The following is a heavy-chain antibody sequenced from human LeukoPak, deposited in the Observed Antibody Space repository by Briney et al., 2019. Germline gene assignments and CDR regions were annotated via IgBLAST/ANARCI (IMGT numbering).Heavy chain of an antibody. D-gene: IGHD2-15*01. Sequence: GGSLRLSCAASGFTFGTYGVHWVRQAPGKGLEWVAVVSFDGSNKYYADSVKGRFTISRDNYKDTLYLQMNSLGAEDTAVYYCARDQVASVVTGVIAWGPKKRPYNSHGVDVWGQGTTAIVSS. CDR1: GFTFGTYG. CDR3: ARDQVASVVTGVIAWGPKKRPYNSHGVDV. CDR2: VSFDGSNK. J-gene: IGHJ6*02. V-gene: IGHV3-30-3*01.